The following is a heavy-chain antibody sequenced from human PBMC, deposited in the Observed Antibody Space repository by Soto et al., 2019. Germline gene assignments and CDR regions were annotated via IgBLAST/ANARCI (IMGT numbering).Heavy chain of an antibody. CDR3: ARSENARHYFDY. CDR1: GGYISSGGYY. CDR2: IYYSGST. Sequence: SETKCVTCTVSGGYISSGGYYWSWKKKHPGKGLEWIGYIYYSGSTYYNPSLKSRVTISVDTSKNQFSLKLSSVTAADTAVYYCARSENARHYFDYWGQGTLVTVSS. D-gene: IGHD6-6*01. J-gene: IGHJ4*02. V-gene: IGHV4-31*03.